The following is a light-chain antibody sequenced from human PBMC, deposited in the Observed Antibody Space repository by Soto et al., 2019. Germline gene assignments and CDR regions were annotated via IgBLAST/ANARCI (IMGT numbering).Light chain of an antibody. CDR2: GAS. V-gene: IGKV1-39*01. CDR3: QQSAGSLTWT. Sequence: DIQMTQSPSSLSASVGDRVTITCRASQYIGSRLNWYQQKPGKAPKLLIHGASSLQSGVPSRFSGSGSGTDFTLTINSLQPEDFATYFCQQSAGSLTWTFGQGTKVDIK. J-gene: IGKJ1*01. CDR1: QYIGSR.